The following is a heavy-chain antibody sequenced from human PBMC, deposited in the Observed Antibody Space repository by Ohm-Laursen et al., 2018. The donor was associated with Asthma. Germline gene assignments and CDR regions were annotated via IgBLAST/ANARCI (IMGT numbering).Heavy chain of an antibody. CDR2: ISYDGRNT. D-gene: IGHD6-19*01. V-gene: IGHV3-30*04. J-gene: IGHJ4*02. Sequence: SLRLSCAASGFTFDNYTMHWVRQAPGKGLEWVTIISYDGRNTYYADSVEGRFTISRDNSKNTLFLQMSSLRPEDTAVYYCAKCIAVAASYYFDYWGQGTLVTVSS. CDR3: AKCIAVAASYYFDY. CDR1: GFTFDNYT.